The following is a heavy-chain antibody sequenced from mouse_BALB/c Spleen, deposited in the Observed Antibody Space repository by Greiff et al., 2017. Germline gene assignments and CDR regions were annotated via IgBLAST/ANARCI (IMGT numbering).Heavy chain of an antibody. CDR2: IDPENGNT. J-gene: IGHJ4*01. CDR1: GFNIKDYY. V-gene: IGHV14-1*02. Sequence: VQLQQSGAELVRPGALVKLSCKASGFNIKDYYMHWVKQRPEQGLEWIGWIDPENGNTIYDPKFQGKASITADTSSNTAYLQLSSLTSEDTAAYYCARSGGYYAMDYWGQGTSVTVSS. CDR3: ARSGGYYAMDY.